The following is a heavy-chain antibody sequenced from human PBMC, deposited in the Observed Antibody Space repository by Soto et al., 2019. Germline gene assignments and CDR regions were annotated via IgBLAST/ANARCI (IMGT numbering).Heavy chain of an antibody. D-gene: IGHD2-2*01. V-gene: IGHV3-66*01. J-gene: IGHJ6*03. Sequence: GGSLRLSCAASGFTVSSNYMSWVRQAPGKGLEWVSVIYSGGSTYYADSVKGRFTISRDNSKNTLYLQMNSLRAEDTAVYYCASECSSTSCRLNYYYYYYMDVWGKGTTVTVSS. CDR1: GFTVSSNY. CDR2: IYSGGST. CDR3: ASECSSTSCRLNYYYYYYMDV.